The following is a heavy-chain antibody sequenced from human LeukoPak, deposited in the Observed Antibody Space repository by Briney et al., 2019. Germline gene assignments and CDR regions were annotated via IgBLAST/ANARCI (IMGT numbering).Heavy chain of an antibody. V-gene: IGHV1-2*06. D-gene: IGHD2-15*01. CDR2: INPNSGGT. CDR3: ARAVVVVAAHFDY. CDR1: GYTFTGYY. Sequence: ASVKVSCKASGYTFTGYYMHWVRQAPGQGLEWMGRINPNSGGTNYARKFQGRGTMTRDTSISTAYMELSRLRSDDTAVYYCARAVVVVAAHFDYGGQGTLVTVSS. J-gene: IGHJ4*02.